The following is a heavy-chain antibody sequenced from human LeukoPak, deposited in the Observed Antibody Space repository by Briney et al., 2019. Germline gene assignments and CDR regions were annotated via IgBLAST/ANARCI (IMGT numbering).Heavy chain of an antibody. J-gene: IGHJ5*02. D-gene: IGHD3-10*01. CDR2: ISSSSSYI. V-gene: IGHV3-21*01. Sequence: PGGSLRLSCAASGFTFSSYSMNWVRQAPGKGLEWVSSISSSSSYIYYADSVKGRLTISRDNAKNSLYLQMNSLRAEDTAVYYCAIYGSGSQGWFDPWGQGTLVTVSS. CDR1: GFTFSSYS. CDR3: AIYGSGSQGWFDP.